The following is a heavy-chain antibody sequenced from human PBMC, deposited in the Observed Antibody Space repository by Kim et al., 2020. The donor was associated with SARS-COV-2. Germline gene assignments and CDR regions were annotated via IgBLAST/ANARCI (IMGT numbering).Heavy chain of an antibody. V-gene: IGHV1-2*02. Sequence: SGGTNYAQKFQGRVTMTRDTSISTAYMELSRLRSDDTAVYYCASWLVQSYWGQGTLVTVSS. CDR2: SGGT. D-gene: IGHD6-19*01. CDR3: ASWLVQSY. J-gene: IGHJ4*02.